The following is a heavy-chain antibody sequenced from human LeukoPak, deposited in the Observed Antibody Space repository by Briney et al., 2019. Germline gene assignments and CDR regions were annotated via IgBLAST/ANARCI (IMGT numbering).Heavy chain of an antibody. V-gene: IGHV3-7*01. CDR3: ARVAGVEMATIDY. CDR1: GFTLRTYW. D-gene: IGHD5-24*01. Sequence: GGSLRLSCAASGFTLRTYWMSWVRQAPGKGLEWVANIKQDESEKYYVDSVKGRFTISRDNAKNSLYLQMNSLRGEDTAVYYCARVAGVEMATIDYWGQGTLVTVSS. CDR2: IKQDESEK. J-gene: IGHJ4*02.